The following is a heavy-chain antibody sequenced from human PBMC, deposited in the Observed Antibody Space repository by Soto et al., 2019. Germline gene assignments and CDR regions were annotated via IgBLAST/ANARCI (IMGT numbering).Heavy chain of an antibody. Sequence: QVQLVESGGGVVQPGRSLRLSCAASGFTFSSYGMHWVRQAPGKGLEWVAVISYDGSNKYYADSVKGRFTISRDNSKNTLYLQMNSLRAEDTAVYYCAKSGLSDDSSGYYYFDYWGQGTLVTVSS. CDR1: GFTFSSYG. J-gene: IGHJ4*02. CDR3: AKSGLSDDSSGYYYFDY. D-gene: IGHD3-22*01. V-gene: IGHV3-30*18. CDR2: ISYDGSNK.